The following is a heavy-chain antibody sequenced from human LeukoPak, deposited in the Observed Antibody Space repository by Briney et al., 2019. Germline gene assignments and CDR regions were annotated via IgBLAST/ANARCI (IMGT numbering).Heavy chain of an antibody. Sequence: SETLSLTCTVSGGSISSYYWSWIRQPPGKGLEWIGYIYYSGSTNYNPSLKSRVTIPVDTTKNQFSLKLSSVTAADTAVYYCARDFNYDSSGYLYDWFDPWGQGTLVTVSS. CDR1: GGSISSYY. CDR3: ARDFNYDSSGYLYDWFDP. D-gene: IGHD3-22*01. V-gene: IGHV4-59*01. CDR2: IYYSGST. J-gene: IGHJ5*02.